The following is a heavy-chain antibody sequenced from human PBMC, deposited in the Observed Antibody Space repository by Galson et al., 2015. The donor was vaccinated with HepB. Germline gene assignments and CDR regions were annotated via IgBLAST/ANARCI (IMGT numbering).Heavy chain of an antibody. CDR2: MGHRGHAI. Sequence: SLRLSCAESAPLFITSALSGVRQAPGARLGWVSTMGHRGHAIFPADSVKGRFTISRDNSKNTLYLQMHSLRADDTAVSDCVTSKSVTGRKFEYWCQGTPVPVSP. D-gene: IGHD3-9*01. J-gene: IGHJ4*02. CDR1: APLFITSA. V-gene: IGHV3-23*01. CDR3: VTSKSVTGRKFEY.